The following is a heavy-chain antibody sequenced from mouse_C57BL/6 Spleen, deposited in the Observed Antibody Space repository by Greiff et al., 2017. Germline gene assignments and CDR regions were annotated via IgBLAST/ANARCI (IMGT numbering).Heavy chain of an antibody. Sequence: QVQLQQPGAELVKPGASVKLSCKASGYTFTSYWMQWVKQRPGQGLEWIGEIDPSDSYTNYNQKFKGKATLTVDTSSSTAYMQLSSLTSEDSAVYYCASYGLRFDYWGQGTTLTVSS. CDR1: GYTFTSYW. J-gene: IGHJ2*01. CDR2: IDPSDSYT. V-gene: IGHV1-50*01. D-gene: IGHD1-1*01. CDR3: ASYGLRFDY.